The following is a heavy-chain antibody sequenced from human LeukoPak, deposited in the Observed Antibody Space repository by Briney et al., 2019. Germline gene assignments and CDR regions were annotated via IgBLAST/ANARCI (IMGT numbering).Heavy chain of an antibody. Sequence: PSETLSLTCTVSGGSISSGGYYWSWIRQHPGKGLEWIGYIYYSGSTYYNPSLKSRVTISVDTSKNQFSLKLSSVTAADTAVYYCARGYGDYGAFDIWGQGTMVTVSS. J-gene: IGHJ3*02. CDR1: GGSISSGGYY. V-gene: IGHV4-31*03. CDR2: IYYSGST. D-gene: IGHD4-17*01. CDR3: ARGYGDYGAFDI.